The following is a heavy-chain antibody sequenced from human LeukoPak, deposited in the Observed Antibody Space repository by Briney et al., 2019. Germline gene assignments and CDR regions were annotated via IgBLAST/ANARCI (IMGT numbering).Heavy chain of an antibody. V-gene: IGHV3-23*01. Sequence: PGGSLRLSCAASGFTFSSYAMSWVRQAPGKGLEWVSAISGSGGSTYYADSVKGRFTISRDNSKNTLYLQMNSLRAADTAVYYCARDIVVVPAANDYWGQGTLVTVSS. D-gene: IGHD2-2*01. CDR2: ISGSGGST. CDR1: GFTFSSYA. J-gene: IGHJ4*02. CDR3: ARDIVVVPAANDY.